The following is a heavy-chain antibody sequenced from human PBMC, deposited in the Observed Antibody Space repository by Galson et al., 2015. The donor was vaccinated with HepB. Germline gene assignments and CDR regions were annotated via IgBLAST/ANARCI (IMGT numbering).Heavy chain of an antibody. CDR3: ARVPGPGNMHYYYGMDV. D-gene: IGHD2/OR15-2a*01. V-gene: IGHV5-51*01. CDR1: GYSFTRHW. J-gene: IGHJ6*02. Sequence: QSGAEVTKPGESLKISCKASGYSFTRHWIGWVRQMPGKGLEWMGFTHPGDSDTRYSPSFQGRVTISTDKSISTAYLHWSSLKASDTAIYYCARVPGPGNMHYYYGMDVWGQGTTVTVSS. CDR2: THPGDSDT.